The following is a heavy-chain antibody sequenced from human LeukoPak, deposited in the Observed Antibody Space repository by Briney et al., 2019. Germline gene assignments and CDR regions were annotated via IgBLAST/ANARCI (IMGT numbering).Heavy chain of an antibody. CDR3: ARDDYSIYYDSK. CDR1: GDSISNYY. V-gene: IGHV4-59*12. J-gene: IGHJ4*02. D-gene: IGHD3-22*01. Sequence: SETLSLTCTVSGDSISNYYWSWIRQPPGKGLEWIGSIYYSGSTYYNPSLKSRVTISVDTSKNQFSLRLSSVTAADTAVYYCARDDYSIYYDSKWGQGTLVTVSS. CDR2: IYYSGST.